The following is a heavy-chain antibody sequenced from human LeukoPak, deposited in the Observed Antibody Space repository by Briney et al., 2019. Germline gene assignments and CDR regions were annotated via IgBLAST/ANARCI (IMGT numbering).Heavy chain of an antibody. J-gene: IGHJ4*02. D-gene: IGHD4/OR15-4a*01. Sequence: GGSLRLSCVGTGFNFGSYVMSWVRQAPGKGLEWVSFIFSSTHYSDSVKGRFTISRDNSKNTLYLQMNSLRAEDTAVYYCARRAGAYSHPYDYWGQGTLVTVSS. CDR2: IFSST. CDR1: GFNFGSYV. CDR3: ARRAGAYSHPYDY. V-gene: IGHV3-23*03.